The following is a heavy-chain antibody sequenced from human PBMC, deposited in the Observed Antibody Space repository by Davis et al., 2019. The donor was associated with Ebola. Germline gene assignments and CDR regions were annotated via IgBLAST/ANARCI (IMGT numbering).Heavy chain of an antibody. V-gene: IGHV3-53*05. CDR3: ATTQWLREFDN. CDR1: GFTVSSNH. CDR2: IYDQST. Sequence: PGGSLRLSCTASGFTVSSNHMSWVRQAPGKGLEWVSVIYDQSTAYADAVRGRFIISRDKSNNTLYLEMSSLRVDDTAVYYCATTQWLREFDNWGQGTLVTVPS. D-gene: IGHD6-19*01. J-gene: IGHJ4*02.